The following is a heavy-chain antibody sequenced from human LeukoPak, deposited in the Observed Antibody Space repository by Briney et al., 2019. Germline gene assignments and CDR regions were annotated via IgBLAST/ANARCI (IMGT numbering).Heavy chain of an antibody. D-gene: IGHD3-3*01. CDR2: ISSSSSYI. J-gene: IGHJ4*02. V-gene: IGHV3-21*01. CDR3: ARGFYDSSNYYGLFDN. Sequence: GGSLRLSCTSSQFTLGSYNMNWVRQAPGKGLEWVSSISSSSSYIYYADSVRGRFTISRDYGKNSLYLQMDSLRGEDTAVYYCARGFYDSSNYYGLFDNWGRGTLVIVSS. CDR1: QFTLGSYN.